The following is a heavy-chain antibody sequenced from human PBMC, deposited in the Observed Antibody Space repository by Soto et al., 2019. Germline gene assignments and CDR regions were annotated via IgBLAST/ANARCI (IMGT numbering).Heavy chain of an antibody. J-gene: IGHJ6*01. Sequence: ASVKVSCEASGYTFSNFGISWVRQAPGEGLEWMGWISPNSEKTKIAQRFQGRVTMTTDISTSTSYLELRGLTSDDTAVYYCTKDAKFVAIYTGYFVNDLWG. CDR1: GYTFSNFG. CDR2: ISPNSEKT. V-gene: IGHV1-18*01. CDR3: TKDAKFVAIYTGYFVNDL. D-gene: IGHD3-9*01.